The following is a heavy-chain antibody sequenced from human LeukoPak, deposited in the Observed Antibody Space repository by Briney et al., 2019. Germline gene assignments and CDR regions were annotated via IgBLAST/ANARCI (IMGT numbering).Heavy chain of an antibody. Sequence: GESLKISCESSGYTFTNNWIGWVRQMPGKGLGWMGIIYPSDPEARYSPSFQGQVTFSADKSITTAYLQWSSLKASDTAMYYCARLISGNWGDGFDIWGQGTMVTVSS. V-gene: IGHV5-51*01. CDR3: ARLISGNWGDGFDI. CDR1: GYTFTNNW. J-gene: IGHJ3*02. CDR2: IYPSDPEA. D-gene: IGHD3-10*01.